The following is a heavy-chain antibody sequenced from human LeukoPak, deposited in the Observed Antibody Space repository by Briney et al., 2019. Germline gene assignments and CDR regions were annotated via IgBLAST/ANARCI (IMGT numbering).Heavy chain of an antibody. V-gene: IGHV3-23*01. Sequence: PGGSLRLSCAASGFTFSTYAMSWVRQAPGKGLEWVSGIDDSGTYTYYADSVKGRFTISRDNSKNTLYLQMNSLRAEDTAVYYCAKDRLTLDAFDIWGQGTMVTVSS. CDR1: GFTFSTYA. D-gene: IGHD4-23*01. J-gene: IGHJ3*02. CDR3: AKDRLTLDAFDI. CDR2: IDDSGTYT.